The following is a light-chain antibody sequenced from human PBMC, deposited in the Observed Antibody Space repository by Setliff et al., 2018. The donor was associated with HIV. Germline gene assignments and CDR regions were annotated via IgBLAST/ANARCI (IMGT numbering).Light chain of an antibody. J-gene: IGLJ3*02. CDR1: TSNIGNSY. V-gene: IGLV1-47*01. CDR3: AAWDDRLSVWG. Sequence: VLTQPPSASGTPGQRVTISCSGSTSNIGNSYVYWYHLLPGTTPKLLIYRNNQRPAGVPDRFSGSKSGTSASLAISGLRSEDEADYFCAAWDDRLSVWGFGGGTKVTVL. CDR2: RNN.